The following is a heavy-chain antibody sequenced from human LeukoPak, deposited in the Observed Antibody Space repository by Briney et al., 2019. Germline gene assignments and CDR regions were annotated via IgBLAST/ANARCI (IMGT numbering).Heavy chain of an antibody. D-gene: IGHD2-8*01. J-gene: IGHJ5*02. V-gene: IGHV1-18*01. CDR3: ARDYCTNSLCYNNWFDP. CDR1: GYTFTDYA. Sequence: ASVKVSFKASGYTFTDYAISWVRQAPGQGLEWMGWISVYNGNTNYAEKVQGRVAMTTDTSTSTAYMELRSLRSDDTAVYYCARDYCTNSLCYNNWFDPWGQGTLVTVSS. CDR2: ISVYNGNT.